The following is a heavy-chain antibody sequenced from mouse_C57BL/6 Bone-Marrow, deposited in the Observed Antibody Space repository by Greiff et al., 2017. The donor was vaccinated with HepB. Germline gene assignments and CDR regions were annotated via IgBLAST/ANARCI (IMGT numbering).Heavy chain of an antibody. CDR1: GFTFSSYA. CDR2: ISDGGGST. CDR3: ARAYYSNFLAY. V-gene: IGHV5-4*01. Sequence: EVQLVESGGGLVKPGGSLKLSCAASGFTFSSYAMSWVRQTPEKRLEWVATISDGGGSTYYPDTVKGRFTISRDNAKNTLYLQMSRLKSEDTAMYYCARAYYSNFLAYWGQGTLVTVSA. J-gene: IGHJ3*01. D-gene: IGHD2-5*01.